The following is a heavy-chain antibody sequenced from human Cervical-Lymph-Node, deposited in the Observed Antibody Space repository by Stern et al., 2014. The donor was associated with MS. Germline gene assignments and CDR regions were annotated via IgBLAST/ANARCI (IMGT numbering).Heavy chain of an antibody. J-gene: IGHJ2*01. V-gene: IGHV3-11*06. CDR3: ARRMDYGDWYFDL. Sequence: VQLVESGGGLVKPGGSLRLSCAASGFTFTDYYMNWVRQAPGKGLEWISYMSSSGVYTNYADSVKGRFTISRDNAKNSLFLQMNSLRAEDTAVYYCARRMDYGDWYFDLWGRGTLVTVSS. CDR1: GFTFTDYY. CDR2: MSSSGVYT. D-gene: IGHD4-17*01.